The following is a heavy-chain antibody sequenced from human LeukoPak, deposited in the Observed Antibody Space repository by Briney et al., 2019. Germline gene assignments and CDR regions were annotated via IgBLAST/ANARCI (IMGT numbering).Heavy chain of an antibody. J-gene: IGHJ4*02. D-gene: IGHD5-12*01. CDR3: ARGYNYRFEY. V-gene: IGHV3-21*06. Sequence: GGSLRLSCVASGFTFSTYNMHWVRQAPGKGLEWVSTISSTSASYTYYADSLKGRFTVSRDNARNTLYLEMNNVRAEDTAVYYCARGYNYRFEYWGQGVLVIVSS. CDR2: ISSTSASYT. CDR1: GFTFSTYN.